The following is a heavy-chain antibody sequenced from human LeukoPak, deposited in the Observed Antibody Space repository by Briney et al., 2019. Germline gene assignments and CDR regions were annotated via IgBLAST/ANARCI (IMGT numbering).Heavy chain of an antibody. CDR2: ISYDGSNK. Sequence: GGSLRLSCEASGFTFSSYAMHWVRQAPGQGLEWVAVISYDGSNKYYADTVKGQFTISRDNSKNTLYLQMNSLRAEDTAVYYCAREGTLGVYFDYWGQGTLVTVS. J-gene: IGHJ4*02. CDR3: AREGTLGVYFDY. CDR1: GFTFSSYA. V-gene: IGHV3-30*04.